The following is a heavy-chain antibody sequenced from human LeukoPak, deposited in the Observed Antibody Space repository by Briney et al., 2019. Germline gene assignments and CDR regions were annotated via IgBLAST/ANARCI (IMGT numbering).Heavy chain of an antibody. CDR3: ARGGMQQLELDY. D-gene: IGHD6-13*01. CDR1: GGSFSGYY. Sequence: PSETLSLTCAVYGGSFSGYYWSWIRQPPGKGLEWIGEINHSGSTNYNPSLKSRVTISVDTSKNQFSLKPSSVTAADTAVYYCARGGMQQLELDYWGQGTLVTVSS. CDR2: INHSGST. J-gene: IGHJ4*02. V-gene: IGHV4-34*01.